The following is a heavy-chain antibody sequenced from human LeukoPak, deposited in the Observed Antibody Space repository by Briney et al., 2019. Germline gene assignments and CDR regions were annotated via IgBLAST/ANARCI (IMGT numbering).Heavy chain of an antibody. D-gene: IGHD1-26*01. CDR3: ARTFSESYYYYGMDV. CDR2: MYYSGRT. J-gene: IGHJ6*02. Sequence: SETLSLTCTVSGGSISSYYWSWIRQPPGKGLEWIGYMYYSGRTNYNPSRKSRVTISVDTSKNQFSLKLSSVTAADTAVYYCARTFSESYYYYGMDVWGQGTTVTVSS. V-gene: IGHV4-59*01. CDR1: GGSISSYY.